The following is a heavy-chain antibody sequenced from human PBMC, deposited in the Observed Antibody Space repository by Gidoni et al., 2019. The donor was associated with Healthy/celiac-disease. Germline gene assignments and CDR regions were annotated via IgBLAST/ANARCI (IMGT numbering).Heavy chain of an antibody. Sequence: EVQLVESGGGLVQPGRSLRLSCTASGFTFGDYAMSWVRQAPGKGLEWVGFIRSKAYGGTTEYAASVKGRFTISRDDSKSIAYLQMNSLKTEDTAVYYCTRTRARDFWSGYWEEVYWGQGTLVTVSS. V-gene: IGHV3-49*04. CDR1: GFTFGDYA. D-gene: IGHD3-3*01. CDR2: IRSKAYGGTT. CDR3: TRTRARDFWSGYWEEVY. J-gene: IGHJ4*02.